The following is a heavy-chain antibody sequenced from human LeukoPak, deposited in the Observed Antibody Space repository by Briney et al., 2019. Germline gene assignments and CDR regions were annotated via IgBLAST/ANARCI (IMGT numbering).Heavy chain of an antibody. CDR3: ARRVYCSSTSCYDENFDY. CDR2: ISSSSNYV. Sequence: GGSLRLSCAGSGFTFSSFSMKWVRQAPGKGLEWVSSISSSSNYVYYADSVKGRFTISRDNAKNSLYLQMNSLRAEDTAVYYCARRVYCSSTSCYDENFDYWGQGTLVTVSS. J-gene: IGHJ4*02. V-gene: IGHV3-21*01. D-gene: IGHD2-2*01. CDR1: GFTFSSFS.